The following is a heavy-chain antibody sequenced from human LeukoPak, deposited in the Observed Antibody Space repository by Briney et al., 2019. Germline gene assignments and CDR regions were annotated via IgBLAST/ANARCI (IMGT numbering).Heavy chain of an antibody. J-gene: IGHJ4*02. D-gene: IGHD3-10*01. V-gene: IGHV3-21*01. CDR3: ASVSGVQRYYFDY. CDR1: GFTFSSYS. Sequence: GGSLRLSCAASGFTFSSYSMNWVRQAPGKGLEWVSSISSSSSYIYYADSVKGRFTISRDNAKNSLYLQMNSLRAEDTAVYYCASVSGVQRYYFDYWGQGTLVTVSS. CDR2: ISSSSSYI.